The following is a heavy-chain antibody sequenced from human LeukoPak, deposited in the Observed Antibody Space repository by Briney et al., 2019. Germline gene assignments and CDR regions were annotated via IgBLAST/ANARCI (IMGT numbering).Heavy chain of an antibody. V-gene: IGHV3-48*02. CDR3: ARVGRGVYGMDV. D-gene: IGHD3-10*01. CDR1: GFTFSIHG. J-gene: IGHJ6*02. CDR2: IINSGGTV. Sequence: GGSLRLSCAASGFTFSIHGMNWVRQAPGKGLEWGPYIINSGGTVYYTDSVQGRFTISRDNARNSLFLQMNSLRDEDTAVYYCARVGRGVYGMDVWGQGTTVTVSS.